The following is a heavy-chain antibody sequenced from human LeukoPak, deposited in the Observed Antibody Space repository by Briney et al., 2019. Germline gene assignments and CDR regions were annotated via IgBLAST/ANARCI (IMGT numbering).Heavy chain of an antibody. J-gene: IGHJ4*02. CDR2: INPSGGST. Sequence: ASVKVSCKASGYTFTTYFIHWVRQAPGQGLEWMGIINPSGGSTSYAQKFQGRVTMTRDTSTSTVYMELSSLRSEDTAVYYCARVLWFGELPVDYWGQGTLVTVSS. D-gene: IGHD3-10*01. CDR1: GYTFTTYF. V-gene: IGHV1-46*01. CDR3: ARVLWFGELPVDY.